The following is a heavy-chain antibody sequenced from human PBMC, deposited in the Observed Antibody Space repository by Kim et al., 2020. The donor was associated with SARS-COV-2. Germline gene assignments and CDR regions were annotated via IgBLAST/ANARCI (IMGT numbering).Heavy chain of an antibody. CDR1: GFTFSSYG. V-gene: IGHV3-30*18. J-gene: IGHJ4*02. D-gene: IGHD3-22*01. CDR3: AKGRVTMIVGVLH. CDR2: ISYDGSNK. Sequence: GGSLRLSCAASGFTFSSYGMHWVRQAPGKGLEWVAVISYDGSNKYYADSVKGRFTISRDNSKNTLYLQMNSLRAEDTAVYYCAKGRVTMIVGVLHWGQGTLVTVSS.